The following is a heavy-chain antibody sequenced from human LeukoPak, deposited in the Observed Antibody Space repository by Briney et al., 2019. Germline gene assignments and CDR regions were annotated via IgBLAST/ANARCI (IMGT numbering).Heavy chain of an antibody. Sequence: GGSLRLSCAASGFTFSSYGMHWVRQAPGKGLEWVAFIRYDGSNKYYADSVKGRFTISRDNSKNTLYLQMNSLRAEDTAMYYCARALVGYSDYDFDYWGQGTLVTVSS. CDR1: GFTFSSYG. D-gene: IGHD5-12*01. CDR3: ARALVGYSDYDFDY. CDR2: IRYDGSNK. J-gene: IGHJ4*02. V-gene: IGHV3-30*02.